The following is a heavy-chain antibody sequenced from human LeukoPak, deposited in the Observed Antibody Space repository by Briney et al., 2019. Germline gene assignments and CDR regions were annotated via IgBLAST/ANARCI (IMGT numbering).Heavy chain of an antibody. Sequence: GGSLRLSCAASGFTFSSFWMTWVRQAPGKGLERVANINKDGSDTYFMESVRGRFTISRDNAKNSLYLQMNTLRGEDTAVYYCTRDRGWQTFDSRGQGTLVTVSS. CDR3: TRDRGWQTFDS. J-gene: IGHJ4*02. D-gene: IGHD5-24*01. CDR1: GFTFSSFW. CDR2: INKDGSDT. V-gene: IGHV3-7*01.